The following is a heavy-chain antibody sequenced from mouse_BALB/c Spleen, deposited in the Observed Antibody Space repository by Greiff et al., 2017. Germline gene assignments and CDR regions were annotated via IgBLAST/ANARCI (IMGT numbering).Heavy chain of an antibody. CDR1: GFTFSSFG. D-gene: IGHD2-10*02. J-gene: IGHJ2*01. CDR2: ISSGSSNN. Sequence: EVQGVESGGGLVQPGGSRKLSCAASGFTFSSFGMHWVRQAPEKGLEWVAYISSGSSNNYYADTVKGRFTIARDNPKNTLFLQMTSLRSEDTAMYDFASGKYGNYMDYWGQGTTLTVSS. CDR3: ASGKYGNYMDY. V-gene: IGHV5-17*02.